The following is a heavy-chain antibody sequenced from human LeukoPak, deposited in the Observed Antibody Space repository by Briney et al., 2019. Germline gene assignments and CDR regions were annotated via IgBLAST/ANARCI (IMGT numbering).Heavy chain of an antibody. Sequence: GTSLRLSCAASGFTFSKYGMHWVRQAPGKGLEWVSGISWNSGSIGYADSVKGRFTISRDNAKNSLYLQMNSLRAEDTALYYCAKAKDYYYDSSGYFDYWGQGTLVTVSS. J-gene: IGHJ4*02. CDR3: AKAKDYYYDSSGYFDY. D-gene: IGHD3-22*01. V-gene: IGHV3-9*01. CDR1: GFTFSKYG. CDR2: ISWNSGSI.